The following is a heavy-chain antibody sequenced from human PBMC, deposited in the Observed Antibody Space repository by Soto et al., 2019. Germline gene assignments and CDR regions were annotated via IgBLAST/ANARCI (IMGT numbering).Heavy chain of an antibody. D-gene: IGHD6-13*01. V-gene: IGHV1-69*01. Sequence: QVQLVQSGAEVKKPGSSVKVSCKASGGTFSSYAISWVRQAPGQGLEWMGGTIPIFVTANYAQKLQGRVTITAYESTSTAYRELSSLRSEDTAVYYCARDLRRQLVPYFQHCLQGTLVTVSS. CDR3: ARDLRRQLVPYFQH. J-gene: IGHJ1*01. CDR1: GGTFSSYA. CDR2: TIPIFVTA.